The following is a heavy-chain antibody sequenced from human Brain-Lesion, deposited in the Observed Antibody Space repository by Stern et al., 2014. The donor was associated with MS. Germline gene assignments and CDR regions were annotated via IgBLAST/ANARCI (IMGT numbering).Heavy chain of an antibody. CDR2: IIPIFGSP. J-gene: IGHJ5*02. CDR1: GGTFGTYP. CDR3: AKDGPALVTNWFDP. Sequence: QVQLVQSGPEVKKPGSSVQVSCKASGGTFGTYPITWLRQAPGQGLEWMGRIIPIFGSPNYAQKFQGRVTITADRSTTTVYMKLSSLKSDDADVYYCAKDGPALVTNWFDPWGRGTLVTVSS. V-gene: IGHV1-69*06. D-gene: IGHD5-18*01.